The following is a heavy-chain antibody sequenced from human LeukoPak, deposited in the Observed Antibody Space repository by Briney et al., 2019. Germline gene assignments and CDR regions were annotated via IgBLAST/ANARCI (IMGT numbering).Heavy chain of an antibody. CDR2: INHNGNVN. CDR3: ARDYYDSSGYRFDY. D-gene: IGHD3-22*01. CDR1: GFTFSSYW. J-gene: IGHJ4*02. Sequence: LAGGSLRLSCAASGFTFSSYWMNWARQAPGKGLEWVASINHNGNVNYYVDSVKGRFTISRDNAKNSLYLQMNSLRAEDTAVYYCARDYYDSSGYRFDYWGQGTLVTVSS. V-gene: IGHV3-7*03.